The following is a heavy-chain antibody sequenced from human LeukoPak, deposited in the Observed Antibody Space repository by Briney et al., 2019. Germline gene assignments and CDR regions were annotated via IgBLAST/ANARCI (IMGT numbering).Heavy chain of an antibody. CDR1: GYSFTSYW. CDR3: ARHPYISGKIIQIDY. CDR2: IYPGDSES. Sequence: PGESLKISCKGSGYSFTSYWIGWVRQMPGKGLEWMGIIYPGDSESRYSPSFQGQITISVDRSISTVYLQWSSLKASDTAMYYCARHPYISGKIIQIDYWGQGTLVTVSS. V-gene: IGHV5-51*01. J-gene: IGHJ4*02. D-gene: IGHD3-10*01.